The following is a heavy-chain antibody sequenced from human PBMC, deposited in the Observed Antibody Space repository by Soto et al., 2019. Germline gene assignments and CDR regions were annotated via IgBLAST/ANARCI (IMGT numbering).Heavy chain of an antibody. CDR2: MNPNSGNT. D-gene: IGHD3-3*01. CDR1: GYTFTSYD. V-gene: IGHV1-8*01. Sequence: ASVKVSCKASGYTFTSYDINWVRQATGQGLEWMGWMNPNSGNTGYAQKFQGRVTMTRNTSISTAYMELSSLRSEDTAVYYCARGRVLFLSGYYYYGMDVWGQGTTVTVSS. CDR3: ARGRVLFLSGYYYYGMDV. J-gene: IGHJ6*02.